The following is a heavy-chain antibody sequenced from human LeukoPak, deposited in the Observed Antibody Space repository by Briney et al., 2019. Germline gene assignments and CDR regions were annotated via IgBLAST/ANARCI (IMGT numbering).Heavy chain of an antibody. Sequence: ASVKVSCKTSGYTFTGYYIHWVRQAPGQGLEWMGWINPNSGGTNYAQKFQGGVTMTRDTSISTVYMELSSLRSDDTAMYYCARESDYVWGSYRYTQSHFDYWGQGTLVTVSS. CDR1: GYTFTGYY. V-gene: IGHV1-2*02. J-gene: IGHJ4*02. D-gene: IGHD3-16*02. CDR2: INPNSGGT. CDR3: ARESDYVWGSYRYTQSHFDY.